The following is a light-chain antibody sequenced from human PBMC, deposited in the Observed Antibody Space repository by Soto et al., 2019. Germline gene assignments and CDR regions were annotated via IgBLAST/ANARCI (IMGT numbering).Light chain of an antibody. J-gene: IGLJ1*01. V-gene: IGLV2-11*01. CDR1: SSDVGGYNF. CDR3: CSYAGSYTYV. Sequence: QSALTQPRSVSGSPGQSVTISCTGTSSDVGGYNFVSWYQHHPGKAPKLMIYNVIQRPSGVPDRFSASKSGNTASLTISGLQAEDEAHYYCCSYAGSYTYVFGTGTKVTVL. CDR2: NVI.